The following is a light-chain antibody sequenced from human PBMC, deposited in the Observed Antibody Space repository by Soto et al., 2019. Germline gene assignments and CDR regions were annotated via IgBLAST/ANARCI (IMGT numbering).Light chain of an antibody. CDR2: SNN. J-gene: IGLJ1*01. CDR3: AAWDDSLSGRV. V-gene: IGLV1-47*02. Sequence: QSVLTQPPSASGTPGQRGTISCSGSSSNIGSNYVYWYQQLPGTAPKLLIYSNNQRPSGVPDRFSGSKSGTSASLAISGLRSDDEADYYCAAWDDSLSGRVFGPGTKLTVL. CDR1: SSNIGSNY.